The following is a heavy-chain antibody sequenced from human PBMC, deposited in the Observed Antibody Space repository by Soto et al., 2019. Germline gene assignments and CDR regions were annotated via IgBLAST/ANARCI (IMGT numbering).Heavy chain of an antibody. CDR2: IYYSGST. V-gene: IGHV4-31*03. CDR3: ARDEKYYDSSGYPGSGAFDI. J-gene: IGHJ3*02. CDR1: GGSISSGGYY. D-gene: IGHD3-22*01. Sequence: QVQLQESGPGLVKPSQTLSLTCTVSGGSISSGGYYWSWIRQHPGKGLEWIGYIYYSGSTYYNPSLKSRVTISVDTSKNQFSLKLSSVTAADTAVYFCARDEKYYDSSGYPGSGAFDIWGQGTMVTVSS.